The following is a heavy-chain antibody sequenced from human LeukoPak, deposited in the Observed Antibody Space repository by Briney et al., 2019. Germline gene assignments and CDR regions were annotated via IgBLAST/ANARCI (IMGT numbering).Heavy chain of an antibody. J-gene: IGHJ4*02. Sequence: GGSLRLSCAASGFTFSSYAMHWVRQAPGKGLEWVAVISYDGSNKYYADSVKGRFTISRDNSKNTLYLQMNSLRAEDTAVYYCARAYSSNLDYWGQGTLVTVSS. CDR3: ARAYSSNLDY. V-gene: IGHV3-30*04. CDR2: ISYDGSNK. D-gene: IGHD6-13*01. CDR1: GFTFSSYA.